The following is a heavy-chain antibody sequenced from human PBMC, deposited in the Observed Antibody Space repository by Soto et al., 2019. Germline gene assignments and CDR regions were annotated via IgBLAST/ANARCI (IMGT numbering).Heavy chain of an antibody. CDR2: ITSSCGGT. V-gene: IGHV3-23*01. D-gene: IGHD2-15*01. CDR1: GFTFSAYV. J-gene: IGHJ4*02. Sequence: SLRLSCAASGFTFSAYVMSWVRQAPGKGLEWVSSITSSCGGTYYADSVKGRFTVSRDNSKNTLNLQMKSLRPEDTAVYYCAKGGCSGGSCYPLDSWGQGTLVTVSS. CDR3: AKGGCSGGSCYPLDS.